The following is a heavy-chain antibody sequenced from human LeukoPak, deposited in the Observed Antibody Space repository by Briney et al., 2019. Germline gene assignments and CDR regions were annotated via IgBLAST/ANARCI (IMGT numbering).Heavy chain of an antibody. J-gene: IGHJ4*02. CDR1: GFTFSDYY. Sequence: GGSLRLSCAASGFTFSDYYMSWEWVSYISSSGSTIYYADSVKGRFTISRDNAKNSLYLQMNSLRAEGTAVYYCARDSGSYLCDYWGQGTLVTVSS. CDR3: ARDSGSYLCDY. CDR2: ISSSGSTI. D-gene: IGHD1-26*01. V-gene: IGHV3-11*04.